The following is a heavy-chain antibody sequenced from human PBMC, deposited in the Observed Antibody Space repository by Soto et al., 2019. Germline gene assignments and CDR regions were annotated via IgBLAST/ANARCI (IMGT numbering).Heavy chain of an antibody. V-gene: IGHV3-53*01. J-gene: IGHJ4*02. Sequence: GSLRLSCAASGFIVSSHYVTWVRQAPGKGLEWVSVIFPGGSTYDADSVKGRFTISRDNSKNTVYLQMNSLRAEDTAVYYCARGMGEVAAHSAGYWGQGTLVTVSS. D-gene: IGHD6-19*01. CDR1: GFIVSSHY. CDR2: IFPGGST. CDR3: ARGMGEVAAHSAGY.